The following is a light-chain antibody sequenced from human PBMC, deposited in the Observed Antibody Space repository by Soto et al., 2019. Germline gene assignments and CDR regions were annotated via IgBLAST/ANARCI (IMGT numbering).Light chain of an antibody. J-gene: IGKJ5*01. Sequence: DIQMTQSPSSLSASVGDRVTITCQASQDISTYLNWYQQKPGKAPKLLIYDASNLETGVPSRFSGSGSGTDFTFTISSLQPADIAPYYCQQYDNLPITFRQGTRLEIK. CDR1: QDISTY. V-gene: IGKV1-33*01. CDR2: DAS. CDR3: QQYDNLPIT.